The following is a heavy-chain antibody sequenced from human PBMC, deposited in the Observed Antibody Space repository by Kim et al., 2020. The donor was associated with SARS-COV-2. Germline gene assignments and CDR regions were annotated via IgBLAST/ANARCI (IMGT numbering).Heavy chain of an antibody. V-gene: IGHV3-66*01. CDR3: ATNLAAAGVV. CDR2: IYSGNKT. Sequence: GGSLRLSCAASGFTVSSNYMSWLRQAPGKGLEWLSVIYSGNKTYYVDSVKGRFIISRDNSRNTLYLQMSSLRVEDTAVYYCATNLAAAGVVWGQGTLVTV. J-gene: IGHJ4*02. CDR1: GFTVSSNY. D-gene: IGHD6-13*01.